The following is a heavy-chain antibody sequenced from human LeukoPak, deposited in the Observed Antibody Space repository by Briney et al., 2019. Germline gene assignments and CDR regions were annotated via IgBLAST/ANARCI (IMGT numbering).Heavy chain of an antibody. D-gene: IGHD6-19*01. V-gene: IGHV3-23*01. CDR1: GFTFSSSA. Sequence: GGSLRLSCAASGFTFSSSAMSWVRQAPGKGLEWVSAISNNGGYTYYADSVQGRFTISRDNSKSTLCLQMNSLRVEDTAAYYCAKLPVAGLYFDYWGQGTLVTVSS. CDR3: AKLPVAGLYFDY. CDR2: ISNNGGYT. J-gene: IGHJ4*02.